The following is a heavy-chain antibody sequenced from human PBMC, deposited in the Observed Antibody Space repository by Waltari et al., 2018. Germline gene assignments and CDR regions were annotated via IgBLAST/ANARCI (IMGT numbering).Heavy chain of an antibody. Sequence: QVQLVQSGAEVKKPGSSVKVSCKASGGTFSSYAISWVRQAPGQGLEWMGGSIPILGIANYAQKFQGRVTITADESTSTAYMELSSLRSEDTAVYYCARVLGGNSGWFDPWGQGTLVTVSS. V-gene: IGHV1-69*04. D-gene: IGHD2-21*02. CDR2: SIPILGIA. CDR1: GGTFSSYA. CDR3: ARVLGGNSGWFDP. J-gene: IGHJ5*02.